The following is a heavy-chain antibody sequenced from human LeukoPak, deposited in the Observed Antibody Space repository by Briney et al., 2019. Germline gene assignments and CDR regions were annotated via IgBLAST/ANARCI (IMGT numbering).Heavy chain of an antibody. CDR2: IKSKTDGGTT. V-gene: IGHV3-15*01. CDR3: TTDMGDSSGYYAVDY. J-gene: IGHJ4*02. D-gene: IGHD3-22*01. CDR1: GFTFSNAW. Sequence: GGSLRLSCAASGFTFSNAWMSWVRQAPGKGLEWVGRIKSKTDGGTTDYAAPVKGRFTISRDDSKNTLYLQMNSLKTEDTAVYYCTTDMGDSSGYYAVDYWGQGTLVTVSS.